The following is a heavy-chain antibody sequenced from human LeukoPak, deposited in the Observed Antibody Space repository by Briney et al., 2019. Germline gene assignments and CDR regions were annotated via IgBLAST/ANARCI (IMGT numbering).Heavy chain of an antibody. CDR3: ARPTWAVEMATIYDWGYYFDY. CDR1: GFHVITYY. J-gene: IGHJ4*02. CDR2: IYSDFRT. Sequence: GGSLRLSCAASGFHVITYYMNWFRQAPGKGLEWASVIYSDFRTYYADSVKGRFIISKDTSKNTLYLQMNSLRSDDTAVYYCARPTWAVEMATIYDWGYYFDYWGQGTLVTVSS. V-gene: IGHV3-53*05. D-gene: IGHD5-24*01.